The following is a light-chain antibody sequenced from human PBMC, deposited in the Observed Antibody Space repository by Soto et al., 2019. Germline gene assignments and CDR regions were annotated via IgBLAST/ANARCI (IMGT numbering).Light chain of an antibody. V-gene: IGKV1-39*01. CDR2: DAS. Sequence: IEVPQSPSSLAASLGDRVTITCRASQTIGTYVNWYRQKSGAAPELLIYDASTLESGVPSRFRGGASGTDFTLTISSLQLDDFATYYCKQSYNTPLTFGQGTKVEIK. J-gene: IGKJ1*01. CDR1: QTIGTY. CDR3: KQSYNTPLT.